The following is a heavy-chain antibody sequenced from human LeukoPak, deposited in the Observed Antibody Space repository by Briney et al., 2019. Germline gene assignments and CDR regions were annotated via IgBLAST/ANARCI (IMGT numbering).Heavy chain of an antibody. CDR2: INHSGST. V-gene: IGHV4-34*01. Sequence: GSLRLSCAASGFTFSNAWMSWVRQAPGKGLEWIGEINHSGSTNYNPSLKSRVTISVDTSKNQFSLKLSSVTAADTAVYYCARAGATVVTASNWFDPWGQGTLVTVSS. CDR3: ARAGATVVTASNWFDP. J-gene: IGHJ5*02. D-gene: IGHD2-21*02. CDR1: GFTFSNAW.